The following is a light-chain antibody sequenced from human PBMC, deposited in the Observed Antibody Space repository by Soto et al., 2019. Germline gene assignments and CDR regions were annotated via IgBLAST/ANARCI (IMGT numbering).Light chain of an antibody. CDR1: QGISGY. CDR3: QQLNNFPRT. CDR2: GAS. Sequence: DIQLTQSPSFLSASVGDRVTITCPASQGISGYLAWYQQRPGKAPKLLMYGASTLQSGVPSRFSGSASGTTFTLTINNLQPEDFATYYCQQLNNFPRTFGQGTKVE. V-gene: IGKV1-9*01. J-gene: IGKJ1*01.